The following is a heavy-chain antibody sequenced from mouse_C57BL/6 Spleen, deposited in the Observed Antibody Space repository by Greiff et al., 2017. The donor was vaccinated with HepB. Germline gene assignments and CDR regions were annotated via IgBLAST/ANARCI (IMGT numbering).Heavy chain of an antibody. D-gene: IGHD2-4*01. CDR1: GFTFSSYA. V-gene: IGHV5-4*01. CDR3: ARDRLRDYFDY. CDR2: ISDGGSYT. J-gene: IGHJ2*01. Sequence: EVQLQESGGGLVKPGGSLKLSCAASGFTFSSYAMSWVRQTPEKRLEWVATISDGGSYTYYPDNVKGRFTISRDNAKNNLYLQMSHLKSEDTAMYYCARDRLRDYFDYWGQGTTLTVSS.